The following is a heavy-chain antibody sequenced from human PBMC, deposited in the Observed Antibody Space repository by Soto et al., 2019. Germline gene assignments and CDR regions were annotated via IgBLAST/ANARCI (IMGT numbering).Heavy chain of an antibody. D-gene: IGHD2-2*02. V-gene: IGHV3-48*03. CDR2: ISSTGSII. CDR3: ASGKQPLIYKSYGMDV. Sequence: GGSLRLSCAASGFILSSYEVNWVHQAPGKGLEWVSYISSTGSIIYYADSVKGRFTISRDNAKNSLYLQLNSLRAEDTAVYYCASGKQPLIYKSYGMDVWGQGTTVTVSS. J-gene: IGHJ6*02. CDR1: GFILSSYE.